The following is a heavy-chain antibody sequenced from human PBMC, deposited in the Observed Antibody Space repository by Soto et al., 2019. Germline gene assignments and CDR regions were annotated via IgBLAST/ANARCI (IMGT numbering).Heavy chain of an antibody. Sequence: QVQLVPSGAEVKKPGASVRVSCKTSGYTFINYGITWVRQAPGQGREWMGWLSAYNGDTSSSEKLQDRFTMTTDTSTNTVYMDLRSLTSDDTAVYYCARWSAIVGGAEALDVWGQGTMVIVSS. J-gene: IGHJ3*01. D-gene: IGHD1-26*01. V-gene: IGHV1-18*01. CDR3: ARWSAIVGGAEALDV. CDR1: GYTFINYG. CDR2: LSAYNGDT.